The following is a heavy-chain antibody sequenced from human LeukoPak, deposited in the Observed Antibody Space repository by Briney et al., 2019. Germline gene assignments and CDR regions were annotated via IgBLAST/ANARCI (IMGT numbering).Heavy chain of an antibody. CDR1: GFTFSNYW. Sequence: SGGSLRLSCAASGFTFSNYWMSWVRQAPGKGLEWAANINEDGGEKYFVDSVKGRFTISRDNAKNSLYLQMNSLRAEDTAMYFCARDRVWTVLYWGQGTLVTVSS. V-gene: IGHV3-7*01. J-gene: IGHJ4*02. CDR3: ARDRVWTVLY. D-gene: IGHD3/OR15-3a*01. CDR2: INEDGGEK.